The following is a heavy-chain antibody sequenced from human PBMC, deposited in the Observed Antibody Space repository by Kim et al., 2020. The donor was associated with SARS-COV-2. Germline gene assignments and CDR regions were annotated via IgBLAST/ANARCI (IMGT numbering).Heavy chain of an antibody. J-gene: IGHJ4*02. D-gene: IGHD4-17*01. CDR3: VREDYGDYCFDY. Sequence: SETLSLTCTVSGDSISSGDNYWSWIRQHPGKGLEWIGYIYYSGSTYYNPSLKSRVTISVDTSKNQFSLKLSSVTAADTAVYYCVREDYGDYCFDYWGQGTLVTVSS. V-gene: IGHV4-31*03. CDR1: GDSISSGDNY. CDR2: IYYSGST.